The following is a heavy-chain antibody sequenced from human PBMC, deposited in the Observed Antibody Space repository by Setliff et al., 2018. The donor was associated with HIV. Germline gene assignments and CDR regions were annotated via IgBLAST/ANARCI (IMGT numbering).Heavy chain of an antibody. CDR1: GGTFSGHT. V-gene: IGHV1-69*02. CDR2: IIPVLGIA. D-gene: IGHD6-19*01. CDR3: AAGRLAVAGNHYSYYYMDV. J-gene: IGHJ6*03. Sequence: GASVKVSCKASGGTFSGHTFSWVRQAPGQGLEWMGRIIPVLGIANDTQKFHGRVTISADRFTSTVYMELSSLSADDTAVYYCAAGRLAVAGNHYSYYYMDVWGKGTTVTVSS.